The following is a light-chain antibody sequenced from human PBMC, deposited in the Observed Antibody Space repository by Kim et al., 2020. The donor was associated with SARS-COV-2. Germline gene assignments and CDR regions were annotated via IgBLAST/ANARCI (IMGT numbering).Light chain of an antibody. CDR3: QQYGSSPPYT. CDR1: QSVSSSY. Sequence: SPGERANLSCRASQSVSSSYLAWYQQKPGQAPRLLIYGASSRATGIPDRFSGSGSGTDFTLTISRLEPEDFAVYYCQQYGSSPPYTFGQGTKLEI. J-gene: IGKJ2*01. V-gene: IGKV3-20*01. CDR2: GAS.